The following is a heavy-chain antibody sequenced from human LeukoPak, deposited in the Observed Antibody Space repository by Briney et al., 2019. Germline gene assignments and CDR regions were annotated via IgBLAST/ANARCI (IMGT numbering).Heavy chain of an antibody. V-gene: IGHV4-34*01. Sequence: SETLSLTCAVYGGSFSGYYWSWIRQPPGKGLEWIGEINHSGSTNYNPSLKSRVTISVDTSKNQFSLKLSSVSAADTAVYYCAIFGYYYYYYMDVWGKGTTVTVSS. CDR1: GGSFSGYY. J-gene: IGHJ6*03. D-gene: IGHD3-16*01. CDR3: AIFGYYYYYYMDV. CDR2: INHSGST.